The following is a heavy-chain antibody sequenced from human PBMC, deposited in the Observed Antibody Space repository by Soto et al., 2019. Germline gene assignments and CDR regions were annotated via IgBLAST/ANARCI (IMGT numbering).Heavy chain of an antibody. V-gene: IGHV3-9*01. CDR3: AKDLYSGYDWGLFDY. Sequence: GGSLRLSCSASGFTFDDYAMHWVRQAPGKGLEWVSGISWNSGSIGYADSVKGRFTISRDNAKNSLYLQMNSLRAEDTALYYCAKDLYSGYDWGLFDYWGQGTLVTVSS. D-gene: IGHD5-12*01. CDR2: ISWNSGSI. CDR1: GFTFDDYA. J-gene: IGHJ4*02.